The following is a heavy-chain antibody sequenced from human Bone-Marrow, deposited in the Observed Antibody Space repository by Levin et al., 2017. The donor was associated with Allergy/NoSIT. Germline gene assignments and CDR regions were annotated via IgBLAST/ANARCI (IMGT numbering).Heavy chain of an antibody. Sequence: SETLSLTCAVYGESFSGYSWSWIRQSPGKGLEWIGEIYQSGTTIYNPSLKSRVTITIDTSKKQIPLNLKSMTAADTAMYYCARGLRSGDRRFDPWGQGSPVTVSS. CDR3: ARGLRSGDRRFDP. D-gene: IGHD1-26*01. V-gene: IGHV4-34*01. J-gene: IGHJ5*02. CDR2: IYQSGTT. CDR1: GESFSGYS.